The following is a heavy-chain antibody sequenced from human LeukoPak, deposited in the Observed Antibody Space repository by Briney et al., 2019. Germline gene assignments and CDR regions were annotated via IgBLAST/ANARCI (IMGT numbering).Heavy chain of an antibody. V-gene: IGHV4-39*01. J-gene: IGHJ4*02. CDR3: ARRDGYYYHSSGYYYFDY. CDR1: GGSISSSSYF. D-gene: IGHD3-22*01. CDR2: IYYSGST. Sequence: PSETLSLTCTVSGGSISSSSYFWGWIRQPPGKGLEWIGSIYYSGSTYYNPSLKSRVTISVDTSKNQFSLKLSSVTAADTAVYYCARRDGYYYHSSGYYYFDYWGQGTLVTVSS.